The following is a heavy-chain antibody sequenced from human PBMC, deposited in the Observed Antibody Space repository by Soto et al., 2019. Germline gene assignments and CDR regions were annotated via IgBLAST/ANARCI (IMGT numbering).Heavy chain of an antibody. Sequence: QVQLVQSGAEVKKPGSSVKVSCKASGGTFSSYTISWVRQAPGQGLEWMGRIIPILGIANYAQKFQGRVTSTADKATSTAYMERSSLRSEDTAVYYCASEAPDSKWVRYCYYMDVWGKGTTVTVSS. CDR2: IIPILGIA. CDR3: ASEAPDSKWVRYCYYMDV. J-gene: IGHJ6*03. D-gene: IGHD4-4*01. CDR1: GGTFSSYT. V-gene: IGHV1-69*02.